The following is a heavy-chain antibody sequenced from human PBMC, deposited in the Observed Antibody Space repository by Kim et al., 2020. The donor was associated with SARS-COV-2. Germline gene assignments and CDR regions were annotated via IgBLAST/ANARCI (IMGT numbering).Heavy chain of an antibody. CDR1: GFTFSTYA. V-gene: IGHV3-23*01. Sequence: GGSLRLSCAGTGFTFSTYAMTWVRQAPGKGLEWVSTINHDGGRTFYADSARGRFTISRDNSKNTVSLQMNSLRVEDTAIYYCAREDIAGASNWFDPWGQG. CDR3: AREDIAGASNWFDP. CDR2: INHDGGRT. J-gene: IGHJ5*02. D-gene: IGHD3-16*01.